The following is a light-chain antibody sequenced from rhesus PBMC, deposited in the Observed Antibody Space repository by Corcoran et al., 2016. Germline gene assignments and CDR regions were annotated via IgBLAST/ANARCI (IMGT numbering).Light chain of an antibody. CDR2: DAS. CDR3: QQYDDLPFT. Sequence: EIVLTQSPATLSLSPGERATLSCRASQSVSSSLAWYQQKPGQAPRPLNSDASSRATGIPDRFSGSGSGTDVTLTISSLEPEDFATYYGQQYDDLPFTFGPGTKLDIK. CDR1: QSVSSS. V-gene: IGKV3-42*02. J-gene: IGKJ3*01.